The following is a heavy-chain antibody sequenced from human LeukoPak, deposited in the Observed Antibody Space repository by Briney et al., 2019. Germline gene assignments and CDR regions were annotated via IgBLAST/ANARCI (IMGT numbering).Heavy chain of an antibody. CDR3: ASDYYDRSQY. D-gene: IGHD3-22*01. J-gene: IGHJ4*02. CDR1: GFTFSNYA. CDR2: ISYDGSNK. Sequence: GGSLRLSCAASGFTFSNYAMHWVRRAPGKGLEWVTVISYDGSNKYYADSVKGRFTISRDNAKNSLYLRMNSLRAEDTAVYYCASDYYDRSQYWGQGTLVTVSS. V-gene: IGHV3-30-3*01.